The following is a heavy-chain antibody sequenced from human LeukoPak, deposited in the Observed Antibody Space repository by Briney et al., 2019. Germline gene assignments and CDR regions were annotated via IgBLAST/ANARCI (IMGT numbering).Heavy chain of an antibody. Sequence: GASVKVSCKASGGTFSSYAISWVRQAPGQGLEWMGRIIPILGIANYAQKFQGRVTITADKSTSTAYMELSSLRSEDTAVYYCARDREQGGSGSYFFFLDYWGQGTLVTVSS. J-gene: IGHJ4*02. D-gene: IGHD3-10*01. CDR1: GGTFSSYA. CDR3: ARDREQGGSGSYFFFLDY. CDR2: IIPILGIA. V-gene: IGHV1-69*04.